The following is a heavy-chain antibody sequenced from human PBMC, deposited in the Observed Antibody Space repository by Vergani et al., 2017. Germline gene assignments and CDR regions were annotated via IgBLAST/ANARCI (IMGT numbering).Heavy chain of an antibody. CDR1: GFTFSSYG. V-gene: IGHV3-30*18. D-gene: IGHD3-3*01. J-gene: IGHJ6*02. CDR3: AKPGIFGVVIHYYYGMDV. Sequence: VQLVESGGGVVQPGRSLRLSCAASGFTFSSYGMHWVRQAPGKGLEWVAVISYDGSNKYYADSVKGRFTISRDNSKNTLYLQMNSLRAEDTAVYYCAKPGIFGVVIHYYYGMDVWGQGTTVTVSS. CDR2: ISYDGSNK.